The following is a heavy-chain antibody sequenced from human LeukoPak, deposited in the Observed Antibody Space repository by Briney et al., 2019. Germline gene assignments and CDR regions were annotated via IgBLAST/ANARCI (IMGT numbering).Heavy chain of an antibody. CDR1: GFTFMSHE. Sequence: PGGSLRLSCAASGFTFMSHEMNWVRQAPGKGLEWVSYISGSGRTIYYADSVKGRFTISRDNAKNSLYLQMNSLRAEDTALYYCARGYSYGSFFDYWGQGTLVTVSS. V-gene: IGHV3-48*03. J-gene: IGHJ4*02. D-gene: IGHD5-18*01. CDR2: ISGSGRTI. CDR3: ARGYSYGSFFDY.